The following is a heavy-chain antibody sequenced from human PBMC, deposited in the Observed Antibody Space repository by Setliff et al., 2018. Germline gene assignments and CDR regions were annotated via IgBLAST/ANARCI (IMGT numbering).Heavy chain of an antibody. D-gene: IGHD6-19*01. V-gene: IGHV4-4*07. J-gene: IGHJ6*03. Sequence: LSLTCTVSGGSIRSYYWSWIRQPAGKGLEWIGHIYIGGSANYNPSLKSRVTMSIDTSKNQFSLKLNSVTAADMAVYYCAREQWLDPPGYYYMDVWAKGTTGTVS. CDR1: GGSIRSYY. CDR3: AREQWLDPPGYYYMDV. CDR2: IYIGGSA.